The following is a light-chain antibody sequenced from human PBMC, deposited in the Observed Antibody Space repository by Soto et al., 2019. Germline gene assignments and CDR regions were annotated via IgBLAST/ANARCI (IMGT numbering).Light chain of an antibody. CDR1: QRVNNY. V-gene: IGKV3-11*01. CDR3: QQHRSWPPIT. J-gene: IGKJ5*01. CDR2: AAS. Sequence: EIVLTQSPATLSLSPGESATLSCRASQRVNNYLYWYQQKPGQAPRLIISAASNRATGIPARFSGSGSETDFTLTITNLEPVDFAVYYCQQHRSWPPITFGQGTRLDIK.